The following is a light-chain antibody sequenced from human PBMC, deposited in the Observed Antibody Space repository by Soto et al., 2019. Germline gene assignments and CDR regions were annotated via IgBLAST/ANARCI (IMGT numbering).Light chain of an antibody. Sequence: QSALTQPPSASGSLGLSVTISCTGTSSDVGAYNYVSWYQQHPGRAPKLMIYEVRKRPSGVPDRFSGSKSDNTASLTVSGLQAEDEADYYCATWDDSLNVVFGGGTKFTVL. J-gene: IGLJ2*01. CDR1: SSDVGAYNY. V-gene: IGLV2-8*01. CDR2: EVR. CDR3: ATWDDSLNVV.